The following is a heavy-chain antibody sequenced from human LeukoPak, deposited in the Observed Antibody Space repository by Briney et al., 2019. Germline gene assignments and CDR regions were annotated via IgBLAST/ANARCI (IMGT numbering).Heavy chain of an antibody. D-gene: IGHD1-26*01. V-gene: IGHV4-59*01. CDR2: IYYSGST. CDR3: ARGGSYWIYAFDI. Sequence: TSETLSLTCTVSGGSISSYYWSWIRQPPGKGLEWIGYIYYSGSTNYNLSLKSRVTISVDTSKNQFSLKLSSVTAADTAVYYCARGGSYWIYAFDIWGQGTMVTVSS. CDR1: GGSISSYY. J-gene: IGHJ3*02.